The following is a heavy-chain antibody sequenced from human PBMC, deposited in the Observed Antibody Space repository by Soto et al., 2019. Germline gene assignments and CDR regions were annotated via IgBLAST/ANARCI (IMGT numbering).Heavy chain of an antibody. CDR3: ARRAARDYYSYGMDV. CDR2: SSAYNGNT. Sequence: QVQLVQSGAEVKKPGASVKVSCKASGYTFTSYGISWVRQAPGQGLEWMGWSSAYNGNTNYAQRLQGRVTMTTDTSTSTAYMELRSLRSDDTDVYYCARRAARDYYSYGMDVWGQGTTVTACS. V-gene: IGHV1-18*01. CDR1: GYTFTSYG. D-gene: IGHD6-6*01. J-gene: IGHJ6*02.